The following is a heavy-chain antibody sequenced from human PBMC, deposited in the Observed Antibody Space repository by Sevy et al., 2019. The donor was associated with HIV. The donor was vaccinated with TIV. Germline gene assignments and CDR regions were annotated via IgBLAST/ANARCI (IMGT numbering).Heavy chain of an antibody. Sequence: GGSLRLSCVASGFMFSNYWMSWVRQAPGKGLEWVVNIKRDGSEKYYVASVKGRFTISRDNAKNSLYLQMNSLRVEDTAVYYCARDCSSTSCLWGMDVWGPGTTVTVSS. J-gene: IGHJ6*02. V-gene: IGHV3-7*03. CDR3: ARDCSSTSCLWGMDV. D-gene: IGHD2-2*01. CDR1: GFMFSNYW. CDR2: IKRDGSEK.